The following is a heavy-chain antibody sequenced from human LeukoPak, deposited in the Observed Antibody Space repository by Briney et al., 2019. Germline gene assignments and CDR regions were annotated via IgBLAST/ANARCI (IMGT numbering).Heavy chain of an antibody. CDR1: GGSISSGGYY. CDR3: ARVTRCSGGSCPNADWFDP. J-gene: IGHJ5*02. CDR2: IYHSGST. D-gene: IGHD2-15*01. V-gene: IGHV4-30-2*01. Sequence: SETLSLTCTASGGSISSGGYYWSWIRQPPGKGLEWIGYIYHSGSTYYNPSLKSRVTISVDTSKNQFSLKLSSVTAADTAVYYCARVTRCSGGSCPNADWFDPWGRGTLVTVSS.